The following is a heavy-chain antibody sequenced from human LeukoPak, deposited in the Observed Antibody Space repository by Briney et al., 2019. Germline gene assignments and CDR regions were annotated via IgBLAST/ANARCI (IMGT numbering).Heavy chain of an antibody. CDR3: ARGMDGYGPDAFDI. Sequence: GESLRLSCAASGFTFSSYSMNWVRQAPGKGLEWVSVSGTYGRTQYADSVKGRFTISRDSSKNTLYLQINSLRVEDTAVYYCARGMDGYGPDAFDIWGQGTMVTVSS. V-gene: IGHV3-23*01. D-gene: IGHD5-24*01. CDR2: SGTYGRT. CDR1: GFTFSSYS. J-gene: IGHJ3*02.